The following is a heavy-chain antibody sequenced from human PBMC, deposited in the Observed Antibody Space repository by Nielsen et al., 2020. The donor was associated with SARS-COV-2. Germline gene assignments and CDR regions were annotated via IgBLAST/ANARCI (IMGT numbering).Heavy chain of an antibody. CDR1: GFIVSSTY. CDR3: ARGVRGNWFDP. Sequence: GGSLRLSCAASGFIVSSTYMNWVRQAPGKGLEWVSVIYSDGTTDYADSVKGRLTISRDNFKNSVFLQMNSLRAEDTAVYYCARGVRGNWFDPWGQGTLVTVSS. V-gene: IGHV3-53*01. D-gene: IGHD3-10*02. CDR2: IYSDGTT. J-gene: IGHJ5*02.